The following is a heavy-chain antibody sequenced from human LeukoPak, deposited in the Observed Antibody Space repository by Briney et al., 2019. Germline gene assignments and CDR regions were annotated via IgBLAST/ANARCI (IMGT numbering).Heavy chain of an antibody. CDR1: GFTFSSYW. V-gene: IGHV3-74*01. D-gene: IGHD5-18*01. CDR3: ARDLKETAMGESAHDY. CDR2: IKSDGSTT. J-gene: IGHJ4*02. Sequence: QPGGSLRLSCAASGFTFSSYWMNWVRQAPGKGLVWVSRIKSDGSTTNYADSVKGRFAISRDNVKNSLYLQMNSLRAEDTAVYYCARDLKETAMGESAHDYWGQGTLVTVSS.